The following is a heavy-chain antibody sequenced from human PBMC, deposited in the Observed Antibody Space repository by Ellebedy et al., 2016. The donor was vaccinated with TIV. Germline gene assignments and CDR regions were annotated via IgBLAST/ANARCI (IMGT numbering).Heavy chain of an antibody. D-gene: IGHD1-26*01. Sequence: AASVKVSCKASGYTFTSYAMHWVRQAPGQGLEWMGWISAYNGNTNYAQKLQGRVTKTTDTSTSTAYMELRSLRSDDTAVYYCARRGRYVYYYYGMDVWGQGTTVTVSS. CDR3: ARRGRYVYYYYGMDV. CDR2: ISAYNGNT. CDR1: GYTFTSYA. J-gene: IGHJ6*02. V-gene: IGHV1-18*01.